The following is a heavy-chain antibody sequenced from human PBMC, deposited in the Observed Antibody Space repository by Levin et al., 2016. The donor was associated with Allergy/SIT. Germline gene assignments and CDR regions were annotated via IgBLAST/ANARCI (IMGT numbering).Heavy chain of an antibody. D-gene: IGHD3-16*01. CDR2: IKQDGSEK. CDR3: ARFGVGDYFDY. J-gene: IGHJ4*02. CDR1: GFTFSSYS. Sequence: GESLKISCAASGFTFSSYSMNWVRQAPGKGLEWVANIKQDGSEKYYVDSVKGRFTISRDNAKNSLYLQMNSLRAEDTAVYYCARFGVGDYFDYWGQGTLVTVSS. V-gene: IGHV3-7*04.